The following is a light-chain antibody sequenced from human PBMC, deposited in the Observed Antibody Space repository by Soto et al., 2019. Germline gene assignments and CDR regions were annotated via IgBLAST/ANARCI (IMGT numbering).Light chain of an antibody. CDR3: QHYNSYSEA. V-gene: IGKV1-39*01. Sequence: DIQMTQSPSSLSASVGDRFAVTCRASQSISSYLNWYQQKPGKAPKLLIYAASSLQSGVPSRFSGSGSGTDFTLTISSLQPDDFATYYCQHYNSYSEAFGQGIKVDIK. J-gene: IGKJ1*01. CDR1: QSISSY. CDR2: AAS.